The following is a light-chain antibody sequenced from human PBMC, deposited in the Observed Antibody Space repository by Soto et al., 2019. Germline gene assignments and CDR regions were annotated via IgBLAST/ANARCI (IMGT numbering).Light chain of an antibody. CDR1: QDIKKY. J-gene: IGKJ3*01. CDR3: QQYDNPPGVFT. V-gene: IGKV1-33*01. CDR2: DAT. Sequence: DIQMTQSPSSLSASVGDRVTITCQASQDIKKYLNWYQQKPGEAPKILISDATNLETGVPSRFSGSGSGTDSSFTISSLQPDDIATYYCQQYDNPPGVFTFGPGTKVDVK.